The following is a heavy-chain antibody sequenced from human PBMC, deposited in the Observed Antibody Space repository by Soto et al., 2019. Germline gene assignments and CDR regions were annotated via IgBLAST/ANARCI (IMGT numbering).Heavy chain of an antibody. D-gene: IGHD5-12*01. J-gene: IGHJ6*02. V-gene: IGHV3-23*01. Sequence: EVQLLESGGGLVQPGGSLRLSCAASILSFDIYAMSWVRQAPGKGLEWVSATTGSGGTAYYAGSVKGRFTISRDNSKNTLYLQMDSLRAEDTDVYYCANHSGFDDYDGMDVWGLGTTVTVSS. CDR3: ANHSGFDDYDGMDV. CDR2: TTGSGGTA. CDR1: ILSFDIYA.